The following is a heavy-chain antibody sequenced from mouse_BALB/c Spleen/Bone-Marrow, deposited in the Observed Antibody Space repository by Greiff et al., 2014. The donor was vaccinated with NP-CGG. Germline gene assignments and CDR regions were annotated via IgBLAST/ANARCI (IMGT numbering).Heavy chain of an antibody. CDR3: TRGDDYDEEFAY. CDR2: INPSNGGT. V-gene: IGHV1S81*02. J-gene: IGHJ3*01. CDR1: GYTFTSYY. Sequence: QVQLQQPGAELVKPGASVKLSCKAPGYTFTSYYMYWVKQRPGQGLEWIGGINPSNGGTNFNEKFKSKATLTVDKSSSTAYMQLSSLTSEDSAVYYCTRGDDYDEEFAYWGQGTLVTVSA. D-gene: IGHD2-4*01.